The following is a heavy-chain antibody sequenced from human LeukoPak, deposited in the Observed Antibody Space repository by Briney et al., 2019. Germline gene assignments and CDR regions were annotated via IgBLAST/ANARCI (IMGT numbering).Heavy chain of an antibody. V-gene: IGHV3-23*01. Sequence: GGSLRLSCAGSGFTFSSYAMSWVRQAAGRGLEWVSAICKSGGSTYYADSVRGRFTISRDNSKNTLYLQMNSLRAEDTAVYYCATWDYYYYYMDVWGKGTTVTISS. D-gene: IGHD7-27*01. CDR1: GFTFSSYA. CDR3: ATWDYYYYYMDV. CDR2: ICKSGGST. J-gene: IGHJ6*03.